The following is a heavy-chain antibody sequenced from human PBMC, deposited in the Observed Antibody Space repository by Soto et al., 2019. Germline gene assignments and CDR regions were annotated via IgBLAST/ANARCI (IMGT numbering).Heavy chain of an antibody. CDR1: GFSLTTSGVG. CDR2: IYWDADK. D-gene: IGHD3-3*01. J-gene: IGHJ4*02. V-gene: IGHV2-5*02. Sequence: QITLNESGPTQVKPRQTLTLTCTFSGFSLTTSGVGVGWIRQSPGKAPEWRALIYWDADKRYSPSLKSRLTITKDTSKNKVVLTMADLDPADTATYYCAHRVLRTVFGLVTTTAIYFDFWGQGTPVAVSS. CDR3: AHRVLRTVFGLVTTTAIYFDF.